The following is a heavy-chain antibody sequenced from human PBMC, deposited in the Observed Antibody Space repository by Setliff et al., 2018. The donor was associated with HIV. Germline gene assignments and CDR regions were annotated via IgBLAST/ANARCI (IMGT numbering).Heavy chain of an antibody. CDR2: IIPIFKSA. D-gene: IGHD5-12*01. V-gene: IGHV1-69*05. Sequence: ASVKVSCKVSGDTFNNYGLNWVRQAPGQGLEWMGGIIPIFKSADCAQKFQGRVTITTDESTSTAYMDLSSLKSEDAAIYYCARTSGDAYNYEGAFDVWGQGTLVTVSS. CDR3: ARTSGDAYNYEGAFDV. J-gene: IGHJ3*01. CDR1: GDTFNNYG.